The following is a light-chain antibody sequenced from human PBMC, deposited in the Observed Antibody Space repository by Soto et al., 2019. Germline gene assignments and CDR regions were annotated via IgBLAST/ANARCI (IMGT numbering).Light chain of an antibody. CDR3: SSYTTAFFFV. V-gene: IGLV2-14*01. CDR2: GVT. CDR1: SSDIGAFNY. J-gene: IGLJ1*01. Sequence: QSALTQTASVSGSPGQSITISCTGSSSDIGAFNYVAWYQQHPGKAPKLIIHGVTNRPSGVSSRFSGSKSDYTASLTISGLQAEDEADYYCSSYTTAFFFVFGTGTKV.